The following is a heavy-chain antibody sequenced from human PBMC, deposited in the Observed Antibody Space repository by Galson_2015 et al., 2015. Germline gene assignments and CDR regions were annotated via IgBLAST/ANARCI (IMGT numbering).Heavy chain of an antibody. Sequence: SLRLSCAASGFTFSSYGMHWVRQAPGKGLEWVAVIWYDGSNKYYADSVKGRFTISRDNSKNTLYLQMNSLRAEDTAVYYCARGVRSARSWFDPRGQGTLVTV. V-gene: IGHV3-33*01. D-gene: IGHD6-6*01. CDR3: ARGVRSARSWFDP. CDR1: GFTFSSYG. CDR2: IWYDGSNK. J-gene: IGHJ5*02.